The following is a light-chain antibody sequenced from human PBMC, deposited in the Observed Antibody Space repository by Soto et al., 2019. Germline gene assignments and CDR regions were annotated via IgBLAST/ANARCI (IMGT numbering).Light chain of an antibody. CDR3: SSYTSSTAYV. CDR2: EVS. CDR1: SSDVGGYNY. J-gene: IGLJ1*01. V-gene: IGLV2-14*01. Sequence: QSVLTQPASVSVSPGHSITISCTGTSSDVGGYNYVSWYQLHPGKAPKLMVYEVSNRPSGVSNRFSGSKSGNTASLTISGLQAEDEADYYCSSYTSSTAYVFGTGTKVTVL.